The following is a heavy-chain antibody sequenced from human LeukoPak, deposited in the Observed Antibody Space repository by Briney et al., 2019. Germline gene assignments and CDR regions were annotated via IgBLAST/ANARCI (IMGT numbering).Heavy chain of an antibody. Sequence: GGSLRLSCAASGFTFSNYGMHWVRQAPGKGLEWVAIIWYDGSNKYYADSVKGRFTISRDNSKNTLYLQMNSLRVEDTAIYYCATVRGSSGTYYIDYWGQGTLVTVSS. CDR1: GFTFSNYG. D-gene: IGHD3-10*01. J-gene: IGHJ4*02. CDR2: IWYDGSNK. V-gene: IGHV3-33*01. CDR3: ATVRGSSGTYYIDY.